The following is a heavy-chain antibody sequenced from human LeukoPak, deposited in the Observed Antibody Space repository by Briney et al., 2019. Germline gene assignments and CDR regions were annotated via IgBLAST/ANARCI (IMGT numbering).Heavy chain of an antibody. Sequence: ASVKVSCKASGYTFTSYGISWVRQAPGQRLEWMGWINVGNGDTKYSQKFQGRVTIARDTSASTAYMELSSLRSEDTAIYYCARDRGGTGDFDYWGQGTLVTVSS. CDR2: INVGNGDT. CDR3: ARDRGGTGDFDY. D-gene: IGHD1-1*01. J-gene: IGHJ4*02. CDR1: GYTFTSYG. V-gene: IGHV1-3*01.